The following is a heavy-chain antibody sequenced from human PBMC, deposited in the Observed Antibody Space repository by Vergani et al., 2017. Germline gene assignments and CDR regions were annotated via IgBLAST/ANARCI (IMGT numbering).Heavy chain of an antibody. CDR1: GYTLTELS. CDR3: ATVRDGLRFLGWLGGFDP. V-gene: IGHV1-24*01. CDR2: FDPEDGET. Sequence: QVQLVQSGAEVKKPGASVKVSCKVSGYTLTELSMHWVRQAPGKGLEWMGGFDPEDGETIYAQKFQGRVTMTEDTSTDTAYMELSSLRSEDTAVYYCATVRDGLRFLGWLGGFDPWGQGTLVTVSS. J-gene: IGHJ5*02. D-gene: IGHD3-3*01.